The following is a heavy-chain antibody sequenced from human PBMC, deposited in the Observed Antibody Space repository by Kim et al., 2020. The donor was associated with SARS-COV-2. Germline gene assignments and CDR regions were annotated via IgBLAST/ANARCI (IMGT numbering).Heavy chain of an antibody. V-gene: IGHV3-74*03. CDR2: IRSDCGDI. D-gene: IGHD3-22*01. J-gene: IGHJ1*01. CDR3: AKVGDYDSSGFYAFFRS. CDR1: GFYFSTSW. Sequence: GGSLRLSCAASGFYFSTSWMHWVRQAPGKGLVWVSRIRSDCGDITYADSVKGRFTISRDNAKNTLYLQMNGLRTEDTAVYYCAKVGDYDSSGFYAFFRSWGQGTRVTVSS.